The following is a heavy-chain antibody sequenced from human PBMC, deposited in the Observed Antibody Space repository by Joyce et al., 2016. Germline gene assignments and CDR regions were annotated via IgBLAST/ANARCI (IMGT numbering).Heavy chain of an antibody. D-gene: IGHD3-10*01. Sequence: QVQLVQSGAEVKKSGASVKVSCKASGYTFTSYGISWVRQAPGQGLEWMGWIRAFNDKTNDAQKVQGRVTMTTDTSTSTAYMELRSLRSDDTAVYYCARDYPERYQLLLFDYWGQGTLVTVSS. CDR2: IRAFNDKT. CDR1: GYTFTSYG. J-gene: IGHJ4*02. CDR3: ARDYPERYQLLLFDY. V-gene: IGHV1-18*04.